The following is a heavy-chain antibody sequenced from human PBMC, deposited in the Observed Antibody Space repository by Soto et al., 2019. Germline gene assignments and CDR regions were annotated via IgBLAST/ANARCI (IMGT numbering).Heavy chain of an antibody. D-gene: IGHD5-18*01. J-gene: IGHJ4*02. CDR3: ARGAADTAMVDS. CDR1: GGSISSYY. Sequence: SETLSLTCTVSGGSISSYYWTWIRQPPGKGLEWLGYIFYSGSAFYNPSLKSRVTISIHTSKSQFSLQLTSVTAADTAVYYCARGAADTAMVDSWGQGTLVTVS. CDR2: IFYSGSA. V-gene: IGHV4-59*01.